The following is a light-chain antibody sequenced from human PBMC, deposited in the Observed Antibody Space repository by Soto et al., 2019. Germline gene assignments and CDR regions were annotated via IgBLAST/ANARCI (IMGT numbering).Light chain of an antibody. CDR3: QSYDSSLSGYV. Sequence: LTQPPSVSGAPGQRVTISCTGSSSNIGAGYDVHWYQQLPGTAPKLLIYANTNRPSGVPDRFSGSKSGTSASLAITGLQAEDEADYHCQSYDSSLSGYVFGTGTKVTVL. CDR1: SSNIGAGYD. J-gene: IGLJ1*01. CDR2: ANT. V-gene: IGLV1-40*01.